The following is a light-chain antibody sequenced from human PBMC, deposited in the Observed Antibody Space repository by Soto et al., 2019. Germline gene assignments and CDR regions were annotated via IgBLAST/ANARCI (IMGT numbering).Light chain of an antibody. V-gene: IGLV2-14*01. Sequence: QSALTQPASVSGSPGQSITISCTGTSSDVGYYNYVSWYQHHPGRVPKLMIYEVSNRPSGVSNRFSGSKSGNTASLTISGLQAEDEADYYCSSYTTSSTQVFGGGTKVTV. CDR3: SSYTTSSTQV. CDR2: EVS. J-gene: IGLJ3*02. CDR1: SSDVGYYNY.